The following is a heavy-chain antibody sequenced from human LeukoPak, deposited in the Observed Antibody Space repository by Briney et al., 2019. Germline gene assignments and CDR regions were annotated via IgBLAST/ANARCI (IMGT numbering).Heavy chain of an antibody. J-gene: IGHJ4*02. V-gene: IGHV4-34*01. CDR2: INHSGST. CDR1: GGSFSGYY. CDR3: ARGFTWDYFDY. Sequence: SETLSLTCAVYGGSFSGYYWSWIRQPPGKGLEWIGEINHSGSTNYNPSLKSRVTISVDTSKNQFSLKLRSVTAADTAVYYCARGFTWDYFDYWGQGTLVTVS.